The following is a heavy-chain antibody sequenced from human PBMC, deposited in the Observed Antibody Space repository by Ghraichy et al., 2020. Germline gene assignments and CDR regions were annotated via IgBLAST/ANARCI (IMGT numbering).Heavy chain of an antibody. CDR2: ISAYNGNT. CDR3: ARDWASDPYYYYGMDV. J-gene: IGHJ6*02. CDR1: GYTFTSYG. V-gene: IGHV1-18*01. Sequence: ASVKVSCKASGYTFTSYGISWVRQAPGQGLEWIGWISAYNGNTNYAQKLQRRVTMTTDTSTSTAYMELRSLRSDDTAVYYCARDWASDPYYYYGMDVWGQGTTVTVSS. D-gene: IGHD2-21*02.